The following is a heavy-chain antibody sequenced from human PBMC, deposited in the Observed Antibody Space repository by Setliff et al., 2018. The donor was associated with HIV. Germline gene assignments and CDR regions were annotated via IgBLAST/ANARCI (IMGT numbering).Heavy chain of an antibody. J-gene: IGHJ5*02. V-gene: IGHV4-39*07. Sequence: PSETLSLTCAVSGFTFSSNNYYWGWIRQPPGKGLEWMGTVFYSGSTSYSPPLKRRVTISVDTSKNQFSLKLKSLTAADTALYYCARDVERYSSHSASGPWGQGTLVTVSS. CDR2: VFYSGST. CDR1: GFTFSSNNYY. CDR3: ARDVERYSSHSASGP. D-gene: IGHD6-19*01.